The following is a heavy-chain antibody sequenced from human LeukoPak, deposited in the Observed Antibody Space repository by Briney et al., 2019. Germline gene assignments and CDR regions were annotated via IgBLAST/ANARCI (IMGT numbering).Heavy chain of an antibody. V-gene: IGHV3-23*01. CDR1: GFTFSSYA. CDR3: AKAMKGSGSYYNEDYYYYYVDV. J-gene: IGHJ6*03. D-gene: IGHD3-10*01. CDR2: ISGSGGST. Sequence: GGSLRLSCAASGFTFSSYAMSWVRQVPGKGLEWVSAISGSGGSTYYADSVKGRFTISRDNSKNTLYLQMNSLRAEDTAVYYCAKAMKGSGSYYNEDYYYYYVDVWGKGTTVTVSS.